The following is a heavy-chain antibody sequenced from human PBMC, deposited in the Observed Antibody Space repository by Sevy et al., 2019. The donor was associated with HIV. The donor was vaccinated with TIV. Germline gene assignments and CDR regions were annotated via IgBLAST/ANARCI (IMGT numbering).Heavy chain of an antibody. J-gene: IGHJ3*02. D-gene: IGHD3-3*01. CDR1: GYSFTTYW. V-gene: IGHV5-51*01. CDR2: IYPSDSDT. Sequence: GESLKISCKGSGYSFTTYWIAWVRQKPGKGLEWLGIIYPSDSDTRYSPSFQGQVTISAVMSISTAYLQWSGLRASDTAMYYCARPLTVERAFDIWGQGTMVTVSS. CDR3: ARPLTVERAFDI.